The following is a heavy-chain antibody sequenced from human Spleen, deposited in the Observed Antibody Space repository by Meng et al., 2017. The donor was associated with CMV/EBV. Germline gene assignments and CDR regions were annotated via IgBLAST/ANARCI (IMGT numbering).Heavy chain of an antibody. J-gene: IGHJ4*02. CDR2: ISDRGGST. D-gene: IGHD2-2*01. CDR3: ARGSGLVVPAALSDY. Sequence: GGSLRLSCEASGFTFSTYAMNWVRQAPGKGLEWVSIISDRGGSTYYADSVKGRFTISRDNSKNTVYLQMNSLRAEDTAMYYCARGSGLVVPAALSDYWGQGTLVTVSS. V-gene: IGHV3-23*01. CDR1: GFTFSTYA.